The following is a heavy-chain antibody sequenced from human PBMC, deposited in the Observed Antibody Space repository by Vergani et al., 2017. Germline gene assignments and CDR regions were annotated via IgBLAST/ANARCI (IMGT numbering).Heavy chain of an antibody. J-gene: IGHJ2*01. D-gene: IGHD3-3*01. CDR3: AQDHYDFCSGYPNLSPFDL. CDR1: GGSFNTYY. Sequence: QVQLEESGPGLVKPSETLSLTCTVSGGSFNTYYWSWIRQSPGKGLEWIGYIYSTGSTNYNPSLNSRVTMSVDTSKNQFSLKLRSVTAADTAVYFCAQDHYDFCSGYPNLSPFDLWGRGTLVTVSS. CDR2: IYSTGST. V-gene: IGHV4-59*13.